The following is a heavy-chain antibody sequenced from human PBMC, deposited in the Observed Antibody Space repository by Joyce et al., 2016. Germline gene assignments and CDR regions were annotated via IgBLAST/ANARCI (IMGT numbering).Heavy chain of an antibody. CDR1: GYKFTSYW. Sequence: EVQLVQSGAEVKKPGESLRISCKGSGYKFTSYWITWVRQMPGKGLEWMGRIYPSDSYTDYGPSFQGHVTISADKSSSTAYLQWSSLKASDTAMYYCAGIFVVVPATIDSGWFDPWGQGTLVTVSS. CDR3: AGIFVVVPATIDSGWFDP. D-gene: IGHD2-2*02. V-gene: IGHV5-10-1*03. CDR2: IYPSDSYT. J-gene: IGHJ5*02.